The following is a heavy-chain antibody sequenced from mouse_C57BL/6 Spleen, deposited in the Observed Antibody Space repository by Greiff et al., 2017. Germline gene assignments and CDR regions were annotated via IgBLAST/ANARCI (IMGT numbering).Heavy chain of an antibody. V-gene: IGHV14-4*01. J-gene: IGHJ2*01. D-gene: IGHD1-1*01. CDR1: GFNIKDDY. CDR3: TTDYGSSYGY. Sequence: EVQLQQSGAELVRPGASVKLSCTASGFNIKDDYMHWVKQRPEQGLEWIGWIDPENGDTEYASKFQSKATITADTSSNTAYLQLSSLTSEDTAVYYCTTDYGSSYGYWGQGTTLTVSS. CDR2: IDPENGDT.